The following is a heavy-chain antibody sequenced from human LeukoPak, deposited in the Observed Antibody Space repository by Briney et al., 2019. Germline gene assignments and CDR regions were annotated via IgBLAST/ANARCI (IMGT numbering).Heavy chain of an antibody. J-gene: IGHJ4*02. V-gene: IGHV3-30*02. Sequence: GGSLRLSCEASGFTFSTYGMHWVRQPPGKGLEWVAFIRYDGSHQYNADSVKGRFTISRDNSKNTLYVEMNSLRFEDTAVYYCAKGRGGSHFDYWGQGTLVTVSS. CDR3: AKGRGGSHFDY. D-gene: IGHD3-16*01. CDR1: GFTFSTYG. CDR2: IRYDGSHQ.